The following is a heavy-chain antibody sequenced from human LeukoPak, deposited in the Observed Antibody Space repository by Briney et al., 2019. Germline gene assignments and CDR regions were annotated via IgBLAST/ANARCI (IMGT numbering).Heavy chain of an antibody. CDR2: ISHSGNT. D-gene: IGHD6-13*01. V-gene: IGHV4-34*01. CDR3: ARGRTGSNSYDQNFVSRFDP. CDR1: GGSFSGYY. J-gene: IGHJ5*02. Sequence: SETLSLTCAVYGGSFSGYYWSWVRQPPGKGLEWIGEISHSGNTNYNPSLKSRVIISVDTSKNQFSLKLSSVTAADTAVYYCARGRTGSNSYDQNFVSRFDPWSQGTLVTVST.